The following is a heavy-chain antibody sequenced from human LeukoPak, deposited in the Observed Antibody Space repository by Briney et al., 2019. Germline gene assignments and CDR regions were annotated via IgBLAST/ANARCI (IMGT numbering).Heavy chain of an antibody. V-gene: IGHV1-2*02. CDR3: ARASYYYDSSGYPGYYFDY. CDR2: INPNSGGT. D-gene: IGHD3-22*01. Sequence: GASVKVSCKASGYTFTDYYMHWVRQAPGQGLEWMGWINPNSGGTNYAQKFQGRVTMTWDTSISTAYMELSRLRSDDTAVYYCARASYYYDSSGYPGYYFDYWGQGTLVTVSS. CDR1: GYTFTDYY. J-gene: IGHJ4*02.